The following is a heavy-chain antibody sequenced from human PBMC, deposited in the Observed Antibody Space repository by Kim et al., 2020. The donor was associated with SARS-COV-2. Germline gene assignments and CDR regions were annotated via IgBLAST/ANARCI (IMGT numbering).Heavy chain of an antibody. CDR3: AKAYSGSYRTAFDI. J-gene: IGHJ3*02. CDR2: ISYDGSNK. D-gene: IGHD1-26*01. V-gene: IGHV3-30*18. CDR1: GFTFRRYG. Sequence: GGSLRLSCAASGFTFRRYGMHWVRQAPGKGLEWVAVISYDGSNKYYADSVKGRFTISRDNSKNTLYLQMNSLRAEDTAVYYCAKAYSGSYRTAFDIWRQGTIVPVSS.